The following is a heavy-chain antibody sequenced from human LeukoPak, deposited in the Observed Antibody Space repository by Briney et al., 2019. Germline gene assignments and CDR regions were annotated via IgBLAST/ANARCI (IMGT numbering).Heavy chain of an antibody. CDR3: ARLKIANKAIDY. J-gene: IGHJ4*02. CDR1: GGSISSGGYY. D-gene: IGHD1/OR15-1a*01. CDR2: IYYSGST. Sequence: PSQTLSLTCTVSGGSISSGGYYWSWIRQHTGKGLEWIGYIYYSGSTYYNPSLKSRVTISVDTSKNQFSLKLSSVTAADTAVYYCARLKIANKAIDYWGQGTLVTVSS. V-gene: IGHV4-31*03.